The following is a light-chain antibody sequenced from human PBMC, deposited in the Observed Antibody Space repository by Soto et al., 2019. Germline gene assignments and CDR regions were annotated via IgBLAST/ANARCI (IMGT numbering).Light chain of an antibody. CDR1: QRIDSNY. CDR3: QQYETSPPAVT. J-gene: IGKJ4*01. Sequence: EIVLTQSPATLSLSVGERATLSCGASQRIDSNYVAWYQQKPGLAPRLLIYDASSRASGIPDRFSGSGSGTDFTLTISRLEPEDFAVYYCQQYETSPPAVTFGGGTKVDIK. CDR2: DAS. V-gene: IGKV3D-20*01.